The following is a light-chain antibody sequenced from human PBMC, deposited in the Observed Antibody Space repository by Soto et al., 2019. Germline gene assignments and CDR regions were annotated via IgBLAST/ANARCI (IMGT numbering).Light chain of an antibody. CDR2: EVS. CDR1: RSDIGGYNF. J-gene: IGLJ2*01. V-gene: IGLV2-8*01. Sequence: QSALTQPPSASGSLGQSVTISCTGTRSDIGGYNFVSWYRQSPGKAPKVVIDEVSKRPSGVPDRFSGSKSGNTASLTVSGLQADDEADYYCSSYAGRHTVIFGGGTQLTVL. CDR3: SSYAGRHTVI.